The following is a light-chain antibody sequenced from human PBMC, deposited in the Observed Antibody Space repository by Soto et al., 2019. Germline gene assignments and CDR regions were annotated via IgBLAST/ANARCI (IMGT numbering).Light chain of an antibody. J-gene: IGKJ1*01. V-gene: IGKV1-39*01. Sequence: DIQMTQSPSSLSASVGDRVTITCRTSQSVSSYVNWYQQKQGKAPKLLIYAASSLQSGVPSRFSGSGSGTDFTLTVSSLQPEDFATYYCQQSYTTPGWTFGQGTKVEIK. CDR3: QQSYTTPGWT. CDR1: QSVSSY. CDR2: AAS.